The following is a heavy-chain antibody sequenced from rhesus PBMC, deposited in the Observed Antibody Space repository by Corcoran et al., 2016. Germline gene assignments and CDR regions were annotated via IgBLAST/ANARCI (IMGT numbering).Heavy chain of an antibody. CDR3: ARELTWFFDY. D-gene: IGHD1-38*01. CDR1: GGSISDSYR. Sequence: QVQLQESGPGVVKPSETLSLTCAVSGGSISDSYRWSWIRQPPGKGLAWIGYIYGSSTSTNYNPSLKSRVTISKDTSKNQFALKLSSVTAADTAVYYCARELTWFFDYWGQGVLVTVSS. V-gene: IGHV4S10*01. CDR2: IYGSSTST. J-gene: IGHJ4*01.